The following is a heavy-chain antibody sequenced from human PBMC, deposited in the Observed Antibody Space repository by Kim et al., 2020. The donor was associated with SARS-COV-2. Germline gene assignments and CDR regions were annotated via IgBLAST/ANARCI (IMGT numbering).Heavy chain of an antibody. CDR1: GFTFSNAW. CDR3: TTTHPRDYYYYYGMDV. CDR2: IKSKTDGGTT. V-gene: IGHV3-15*01. Sequence: GGSLRLSCAASGFTFSNAWMSWVRQAPGKGLEWVGRIKSKTDGGTTDYAAPVKGRFTISRDDSKNTLYLQMNNLKTEDTAVYYCTTTHPRDYYYYYGMDVWGQGTTVTVSS. J-gene: IGHJ6*02.